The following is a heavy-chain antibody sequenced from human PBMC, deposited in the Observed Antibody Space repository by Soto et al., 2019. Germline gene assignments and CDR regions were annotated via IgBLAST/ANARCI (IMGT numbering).Heavy chain of an antibody. J-gene: IGHJ4*02. V-gene: IGHV4-31*03. CDR2: IHYSGTT. CDR3: ARGVLL. D-gene: IGHD2-15*01. Sequence: QVQLQESGPGLVKPSQTLSLTCTVSGGSINSGVYYWSWIRQHPGKGLEWIGYIHYSGTTYYNPSLKSRLTISADTPKNQISLTLNSVTAADTAVYYCARGVLLWGQGTLVTVSS. CDR1: GGSINSGVYY.